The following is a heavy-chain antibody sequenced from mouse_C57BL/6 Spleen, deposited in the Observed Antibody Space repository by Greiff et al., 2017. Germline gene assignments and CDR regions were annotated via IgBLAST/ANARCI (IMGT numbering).Heavy chain of an antibody. Sequence: QVQLKQSGPELVKPGASVKISCKASGYAFSSSWMNWVKQRPGKGLEWIGRIYPGDGDTNYNGKFKGKATLTADKSSSTAYMQLSSLTSEDSAVYFCARSAAYYFDYWGQGTTLTVSS. CDR2: IYPGDGDT. CDR3: ARSAAYYFDY. CDR1: GYAFSSSW. D-gene: IGHD6-1*01. V-gene: IGHV1-82*01. J-gene: IGHJ2*01.